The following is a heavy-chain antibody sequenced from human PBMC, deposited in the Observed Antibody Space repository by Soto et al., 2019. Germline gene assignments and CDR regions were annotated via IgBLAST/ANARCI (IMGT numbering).Heavy chain of an antibody. CDR2: IYHSGST. J-gene: IGHJ6*02. Sequence: ETLSLTCAVSGYSISSGYYWGWIRQPPGKGPEWIGSIYHSGSTYYNPSLKSRVTISVDTSKNQFSLKLSSVTAADTAVYYCLAGYYYYGMDVWGQGTTVTVSS. CDR1: GYSISSGYY. V-gene: IGHV4-38-2*01. CDR3: LAGYYYYGMDV. D-gene: IGHD3-3*02.